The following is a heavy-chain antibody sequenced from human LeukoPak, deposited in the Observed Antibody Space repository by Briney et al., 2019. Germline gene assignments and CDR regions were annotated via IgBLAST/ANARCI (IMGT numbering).Heavy chain of an antibody. V-gene: IGHV3-23*01. CDR1: GFSFSNYA. J-gene: IGHJ5*02. Sequence: GGSLRLSCAASGFSFSNYAMSWVRQAPGKGLEWVSAISGGGGTTYYTDSVKGRFTISRDNSKNTLYLQMNSLRAEDTAVYYCARGHSEGYFDWFDPWGQGTLVTVSS. CDR2: ISGGGGTT. D-gene: IGHD6-13*01. CDR3: ARGHSEGYFDWFDP.